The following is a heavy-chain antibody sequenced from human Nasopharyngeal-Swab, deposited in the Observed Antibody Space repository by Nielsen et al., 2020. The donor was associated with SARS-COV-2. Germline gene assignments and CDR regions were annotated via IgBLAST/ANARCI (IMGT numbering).Heavy chain of an antibody. Sequence: GESLKISCAASGFDVSGNYMSWFRQAPGKGLEWVSVMYAGGDIYYADSVKGRFTISRDSSKNTLHLQMNSLRVEDTALYYCARDRRDVDNQWGQGTLVTVSS. V-gene: IGHV3-53*01. D-gene: IGHD5-24*01. CDR1: GFDVSGNY. J-gene: IGHJ4*02. CDR2: MYAGGDI. CDR3: ARDRRDVDNQ.